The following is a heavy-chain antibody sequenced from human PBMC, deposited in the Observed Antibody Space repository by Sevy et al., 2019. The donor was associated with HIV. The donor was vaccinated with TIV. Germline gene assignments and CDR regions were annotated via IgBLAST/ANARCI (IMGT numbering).Heavy chain of an antibody. CDR2: IWYDGSNK. J-gene: IGHJ3*02. V-gene: IGHV3-33*01. CDR1: GFTFSSYG. CDR3: AGDGGYYDSSGYYFEAFDI. Sequence: GGSLRLSCAASGFTFSSYGMHWVRQAPGKGLEWVAVIWYDGSNKYYADSVKGRFTISRDNSKNTLYLQMNSLRAEDTAVYYCAGDGGYYDSSGYYFEAFDIWGQGTMVTVSS. D-gene: IGHD3-22*01.